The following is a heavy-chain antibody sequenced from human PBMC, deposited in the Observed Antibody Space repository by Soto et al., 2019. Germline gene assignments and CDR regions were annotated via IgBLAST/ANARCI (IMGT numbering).Heavy chain of an antibody. V-gene: IGHV4-59*01. J-gene: IGHJ4*02. CDR2: IYYSGST. Sequence: QVQLQESGPGLVKPSETLSLTCTVSGGSISSYYWSWIRQPPGKGLEWIGYIYYSGSTNYNPSLKSRVTISVDTSKNQFSLKLSSVTAADTAVYYCARVEIAAAGVRFDYWGQGTLVTVSS. CDR1: GGSISSYY. CDR3: ARVEIAAAGVRFDY. D-gene: IGHD6-13*01.